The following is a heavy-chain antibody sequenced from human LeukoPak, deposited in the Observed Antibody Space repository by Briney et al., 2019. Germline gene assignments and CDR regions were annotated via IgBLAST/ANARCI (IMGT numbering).Heavy chain of an antibody. J-gene: IGHJ4*02. CDR2: ISSGSSTI. Sequence: PGGSLRLSCAASGFTFSTYSMNWVRQAPGKGLEWVSYISSGSSTIYYADSMKGRFTISRDNAKNLLYLQMNSLRDEDTAVYYCASRRESFDYWGQGTLVTVSS. CDR1: GFTFSTYS. CDR3: ASRRESFDY. V-gene: IGHV3-48*02.